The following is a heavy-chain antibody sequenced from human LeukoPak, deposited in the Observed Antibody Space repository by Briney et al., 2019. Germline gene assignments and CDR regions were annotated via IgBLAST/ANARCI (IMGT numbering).Heavy chain of an antibody. CDR1: GFTFSSYE. V-gene: IGHV3-48*03. CDR2: ISSSGSTI. J-gene: IGHJ3*02. Sequence: PGGSLRLSCAASGFTFSSYEMNWVRQAPGKGLEWISYISSSGSTIYYADSVKGRFTISRDNAKNSLYLQMNSLRAEDTAVYYCAKLLAGWGLLRWKDAFDIWGQGTMVTVSS. CDR3: AKLLAGWGLLRWKDAFDI. D-gene: IGHD1-26*01.